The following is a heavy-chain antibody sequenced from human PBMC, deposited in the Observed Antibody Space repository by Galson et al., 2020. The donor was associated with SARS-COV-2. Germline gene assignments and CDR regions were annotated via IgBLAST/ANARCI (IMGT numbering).Heavy chain of an antibody. CDR3: AREKDPTDYNPYFDY. J-gene: IGHJ4*02. V-gene: IGHV1-18*04. CDR1: GYTFNRYG. CDR2: ISCHNGNT. Sequence: ASVKVSCKASGYTFNRYGISWVRQAPGQGLEWLGWISCHNGNTNYPQKFQGRVTMTTDKSTSTVYMELRSLRSDDTAVYYCAREKDPTDYNPYFDYWGQGTQVTVSS. D-gene: IGHD1-20*01.